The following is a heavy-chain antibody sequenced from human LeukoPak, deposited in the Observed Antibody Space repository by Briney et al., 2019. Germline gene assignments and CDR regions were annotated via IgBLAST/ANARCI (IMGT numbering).Heavy chain of an antibody. D-gene: IGHD3-22*01. CDR2: IWYDGSNK. Sequence: GGSLRLSCAASGFTFSSYGMHWVRQAPGKGLEWVAVIWYDGSNKYYAGSVKGRFTISRDNSKNTLYLQMNSLRAEDTAVYYCARAEGIVVDDYYFDYWGQGTLVTVPS. J-gene: IGHJ4*02. V-gene: IGHV3-33*01. CDR1: GFTFSSYG. CDR3: ARAEGIVVDDYYFDY.